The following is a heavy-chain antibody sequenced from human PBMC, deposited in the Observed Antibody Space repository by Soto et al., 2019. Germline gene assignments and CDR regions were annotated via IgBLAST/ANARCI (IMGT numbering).Heavy chain of an antibody. D-gene: IGHD2-2*01. Sequence: GGSLRLSCAASGFTFSSYSMNWVRQAPGKGLEWVSYISSSSSTIYYADSVKGRFTISRDNAKNSLYLQMNSLRAEDTAVYYCASRYCSSTSCYFGGADYWGQGTLVTVSS. CDR1: GFTFSSYS. V-gene: IGHV3-48*01. CDR2: ISSSSSTI. J-gene: IGHJ4*02. CDR3: ASRYCSSTSCYFGGADY.